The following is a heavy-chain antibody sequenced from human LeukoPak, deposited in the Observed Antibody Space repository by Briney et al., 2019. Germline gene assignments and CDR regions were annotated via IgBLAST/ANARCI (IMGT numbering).Heavy chain of an antibody. J-gene: IGHJ5*02. CDR3: AREVGYCSSTSCYENWFDP. V-gene: IGHV4-34*01. D-gene: IGHD2-2*01. Sequence: SETLSLTCAVYGGSFSGYYWSWIRQPPGEGLEWIGEINHSGSTNYNPSLKSRVTISVDTSKNQFSLKLSSVTAADTAVYYCAREVGYCSSTSCYENWFDPWGQGTLVTVSS. CDR1: GGSFSGYY. CDR2: INHSGST.